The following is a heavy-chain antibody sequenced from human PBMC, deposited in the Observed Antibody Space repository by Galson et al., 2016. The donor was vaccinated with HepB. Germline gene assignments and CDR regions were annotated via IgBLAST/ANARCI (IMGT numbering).Heavy chain of an antibody. V-gene: IGHV3-23*01. J-gene: IGHJ4*02. CDR1: GFTFSNYA. Sequence: SLRLSCAASGFTFSNYAMTWVRQAPGKGLEGVSAITASGAVTYYADSVKGRFTLSRDTSKNTLYLQMNSLRVEDTAIYYCAKGGDGYIRYYDSWGQGTLATVSS. CDR2: ITASGAVT. CDR3: AKGGDGYIRYYDS. D-gene: IGHD5-24*01.